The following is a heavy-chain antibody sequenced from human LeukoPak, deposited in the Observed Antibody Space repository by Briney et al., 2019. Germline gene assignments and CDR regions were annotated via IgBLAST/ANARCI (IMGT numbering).Heavy chain of an antibody. CDR1: GYSFANYY. CDR3: ARQSTYGDFDF. Sequence: ASVKVSCKASGYSFANYYIHWVRQAPGQGLEWMGWINPDSGDTNFAQKFQGRVSMTRDTSISTAYTELSRLKSDDTAVYYCARQSTYGDFDFWGQGTLVIVSS. D-gene: IGHD4-17*01. V-gene: IGHV1-2*02. J-gene: IGHJ4*02. CDR2: INPDSGDT.